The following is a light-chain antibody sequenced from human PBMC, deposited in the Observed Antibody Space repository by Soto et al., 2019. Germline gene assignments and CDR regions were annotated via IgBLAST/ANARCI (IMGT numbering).Light chain of an antibody. J-gene: IGKJ4*01. V-gene: IGKV3-20*01. CDR2: GAS. CDR3: QQYDSSPLT. CDR1: QSVSSSF. Sequence: EIVLTQSPGTLSLSPGERATLSCRASQSVSSSFFAWYQQKPGQAPRLLIYGASSRATVIPDRFSVSGSGTDFTLTISRLEPEDVAVYYCQQYDSSPLTFGGGTKVEIK.